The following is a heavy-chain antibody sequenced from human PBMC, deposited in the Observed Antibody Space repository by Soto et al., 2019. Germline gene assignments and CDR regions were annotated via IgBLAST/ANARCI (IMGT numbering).Heavy chain of an antibody. CDR2: IYYSGST. V-gene: IGHV4-59*08. CDR1: GGSISSYY. D-gene: IGHD4-17*01. CDR3: ARRYGDCFDY. J-gene: IGHJ4*02. Sequence: PSETLSLTCTVSGGSISSYYWSWIRQPPGKGLEWIGYIYYSGSTNYNPSLKSRVTISVDTSKNQFSLRLSSVTAADTAEYYCARRYGDCFDYWGQGTLVTVSS.